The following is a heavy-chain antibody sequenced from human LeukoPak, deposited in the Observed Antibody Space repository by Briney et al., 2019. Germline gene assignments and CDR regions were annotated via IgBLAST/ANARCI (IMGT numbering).Heavy chain of an antibody. CDR1: GFTLSSFG. D-gene: IGHD2-15*01. CDR2: ISGSGFGT. J-gene: IGHJ4*02. CDR3: AKDHLVGYSSASYFFDY. Sequence: GGSLRLSCAASGFTLSSFGMSWVRQAPEKGLEWVSVISGSGFGTYYADSVKGRFTISRDNSKHTLYLQMDSLRAEDTAIYYCAKDHLVGYSSASYFFDYWGQGTLVTVSS. V-gene: IGHV3-23*01.